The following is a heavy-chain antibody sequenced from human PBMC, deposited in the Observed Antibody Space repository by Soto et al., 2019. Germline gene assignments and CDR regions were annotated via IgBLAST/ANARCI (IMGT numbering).Heavy chain of an antibody. CDR1: GGTFSSYA. V-gene: IGHV1-69*13. CDR3: TREKGLKGPSNTIFGVVIIPADDY. D-gene: IGHD3-3*01. J-gene: IGHJ4*02. CDR2: IIPIFGTA. Sequence: SVKVSCKASGGTFSSYAISWVRQAPGQGLEWMGGIIPIFGTANYAQKFQGRVTITADESTSTAYMELSSLRSEDTAVYYCTREKGLKGPSNTIFGVVIIPADDYWGQGTLVTVSS.